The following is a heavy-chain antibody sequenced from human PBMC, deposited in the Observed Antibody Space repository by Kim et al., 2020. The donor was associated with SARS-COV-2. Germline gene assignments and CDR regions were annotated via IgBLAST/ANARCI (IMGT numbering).Heavy chain of an antibody. Sequence: RVTISVDTSKNQFSLKLSSVTAADTAVYYCARASVLTTLYYYYYYGMDVWGQGTTVTVSS. J-gene: IGHJ6*02. V-gene: IGHV4-39*07. D-gene: IGHD4-17*01. CDR3: ARASVLTTLYYYYYYGMDV.